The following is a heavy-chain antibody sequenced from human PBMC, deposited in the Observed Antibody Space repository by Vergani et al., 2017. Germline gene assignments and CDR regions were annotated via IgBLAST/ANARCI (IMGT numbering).Heavy chain of an antibody. D-gene: IGHD1-1*01. Sequence: QVQLVQSGAEVKKPGASVKVSCKASGYTFTSYDINWVRQATGQGLEWMGWMNPNSGNTGYAQKFQGRVTMTRNTSISTAYMEMSSLRSEATAVYYCARSGNDCGWYYFDNWGQGTLVTVSS. CDR3: ARSGNDCGWYYFDN. J-gene: IGHJ4*02. CDR2: MNPNSGNT. V-gene: IGHV1-8*01. CDR1: GYTFTSYD.